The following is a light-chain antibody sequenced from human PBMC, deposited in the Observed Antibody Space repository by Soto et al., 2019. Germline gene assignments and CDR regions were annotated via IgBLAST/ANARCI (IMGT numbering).Light chain of an antibody. CDR2: GVS. V-gene: IGLV2-14*01. Sequence: QSALTQPASVSGSPGQSITISCTGTISDFVVYNYVSWYQQHPGKAPKLMIYGVSNRPSGVSNRFSGSKSGNTASLTISGLQADDEADYYCSSYTISSALQVFGTGTKLTVL. J-gene: IGLJ1*01. CDR1: ISDFVVYNY. CDR3: SSYTISSALQV.